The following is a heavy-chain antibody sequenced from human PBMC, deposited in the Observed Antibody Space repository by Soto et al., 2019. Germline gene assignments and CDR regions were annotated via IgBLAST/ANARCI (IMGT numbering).Heavy chain of an antibody. V-gene: IGHV1-18*01. CDR2: ISAYNGHT. D-gene: IGHD6-13*01. J-gene: IGHJ5*02. Sequence: QVQLVQSGAEVKQPGASVTVSCQASGYTFTNYAITWVRQAPGQGLEWMGWISAYNGHTNYAQKLQGRLTMTTDTSTGTAYMELRSLTYDDTAIYYCARDNGGLAAPGTDWFVHWGQGTLITVSS. CDR3: ARDNGGLAAPGTDWFVH. CDR1: GYTFTNYA.